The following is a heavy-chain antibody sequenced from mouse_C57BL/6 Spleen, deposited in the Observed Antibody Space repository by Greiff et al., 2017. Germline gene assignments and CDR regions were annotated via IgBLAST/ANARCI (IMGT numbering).Heavy chain of an antibody. CDR3: ARTTSYYFDY. CDR1: GFTFSDYG. Sequence: EVQRVESGGGLVKPGGSLKLSCAASGFTFSDYGMHWVRQAPEKGLEWVAYISSGSSTIYYADKVKGRFTISRDTSKNTLFLQMTSLRAEDTAMYYCARTTSYYFDYWGQGTTLTVSS. CDR2: ISSGSSTI. J-gene: IGHJ2*01. V-gene: IGHV5-17*01.